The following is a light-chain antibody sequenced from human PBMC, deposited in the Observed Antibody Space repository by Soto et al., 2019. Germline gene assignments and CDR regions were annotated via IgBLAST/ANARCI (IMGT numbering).Light chain of an antibody. CDR2: GAS. CDR1: QSISSSY. V-gene: IGKV3-20*01. J-gene: IGKJ1*01. Sequence: EIVLTQSPGTLSLSPGERTTLSCRASQSISSSYLAWYQQKPGQAPRLLVYGASSRATGIPDRFSGSGSGTDFTLTISRLEPEDFALYYDHQYSSTFWTLGQGTKVEIK. CDR3: HQYSSTFWT.